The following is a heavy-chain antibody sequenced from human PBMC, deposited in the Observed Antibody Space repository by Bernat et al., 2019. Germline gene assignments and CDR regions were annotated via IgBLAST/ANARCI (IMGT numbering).Heavy chain of an antibody. CDR3: ARGTHDYGDYGRFVDY. CDR1: GGSISSSSYY. D-gene: IGHD4-17*01. Sequence: QLQLQESGPGLVKPSETLSLTCTVSGGSISSSSYYWGWIRQPPGKGLEWIGSIYYSGSTYYNPSLKSRVTISVDTSKNQFSLKLSSVTAADTAVYYCARGTHDYGDYGRFVDYWGQGTLVTVSS. CDR2: IYYSGST. V-gene: IGHV4-39*01. J-gene: IGHJ4*02.